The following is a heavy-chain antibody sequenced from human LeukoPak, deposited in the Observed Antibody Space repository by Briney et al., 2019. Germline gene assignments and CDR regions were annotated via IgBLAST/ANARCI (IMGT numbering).Heavy chain of an antibody. J-gene: IGHJ4*02. Sequence: GGSLRLSCAASGFSIRGYWMHWVRQAPGKGLMWVSRIKSDGSWTNYADSVRGRFTISRDNAKNTLFLQMVGLRAEDTAIYYCVRDGDAYDFDLWGQGILVTVSS. V-gene: IGHV3-74*01. CDR3: VRDGDAYDFDL. D-gene: IGHD5-12*01. CDR1: GFSIRGYW. CDR2: IKSDGSWT.